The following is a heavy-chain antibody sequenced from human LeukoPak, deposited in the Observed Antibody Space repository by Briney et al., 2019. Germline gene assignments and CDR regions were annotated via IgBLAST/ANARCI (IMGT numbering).Heavy chain of an antibody. CDR3: ARWWDDSSGYSYYYGMDV. J-gene: IGHJ6*02. V-gene: IGHV1-46*01. CDR1: GYTFTSYY. D-gene: IGHD3-22*01. CDR2: INPSGGTT. Sequence: GASVKVSCTASGYTFTSYYMHWVRQAPGQGLEWMGIINPSGGTTSYAQNFQGRVTMTRDTSTTTVYMELSSLRSEDTAVYYCARWWDDSSGYSYYYGMDVWGQGTTVTVSS.